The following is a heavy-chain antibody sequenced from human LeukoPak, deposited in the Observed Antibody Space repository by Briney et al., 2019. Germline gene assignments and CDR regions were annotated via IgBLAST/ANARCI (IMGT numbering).Heavy chain of an antibody. V-gene: IGHV4-59*01. J-gene: IGHJ5*02. Sequence: SETLSLTCTVSGGSISSYYWSWIRQPPGERMEWIGYIYYTGSTNYNPSLKSRVTMSVDTSKNQFSLKLNSVTAADTAVYYCARGVSQVRGLWFDPWGQGTLVTVSA. CDR3: ARGVSQVRGLWFDP. CDR2: IYYTGST. D-gene: IGHD3-10*01. CDR1: GGSISSYY.